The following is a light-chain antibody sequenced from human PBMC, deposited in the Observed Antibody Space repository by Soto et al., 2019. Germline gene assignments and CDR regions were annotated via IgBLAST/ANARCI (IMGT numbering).Light chain of an antibody. CDR2: GAS. CDR1: QSISSGF. CDR3: QQYGSSPPLT. V-gene: IGKV3-20*01. Sequence: EFVLTQSPGKLSLSPGERATLSCRASQSISSGFLAWYQQKPGQAPRLLIYGASHRGTGIPDRFSRSGSGTDFTLTISRLEPEDFAVYYCQQYGSSPPLTFGGGTKVEIK. J-gene: IGKJ4*01.